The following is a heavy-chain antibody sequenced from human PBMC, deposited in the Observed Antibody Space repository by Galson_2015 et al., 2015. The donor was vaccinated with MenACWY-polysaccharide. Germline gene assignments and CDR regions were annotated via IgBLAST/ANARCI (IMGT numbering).Heavy chain of an antibody. D-gene: IGHD3-10*01. CDR1: GGSVSSAAYY. J-gene: IGHJ5*02. CDR3: ASEEIRGGSFGWFDP. Sequence: ETLSLTCTVSGGSVSSAAYYWSWLRQPPGRGLEWIGYIYFSGRTNYNPSLKSRVTVSLDTSKNQFSLRLSSVTAADTAFYYCASEEIRGGSFGWFDPWGQGTLVTVSS. CDR2: IYFSGRT. V-gene: IGHV4-61*08.